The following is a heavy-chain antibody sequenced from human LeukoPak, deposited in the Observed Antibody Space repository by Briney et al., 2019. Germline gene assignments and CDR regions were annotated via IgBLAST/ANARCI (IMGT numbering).Heavy chain of an antibody. CDR2: INPNSGGT. D-gene: IGHD2-21*02. J-gene: IGHJ6*04. Sequence: ASVKVSCKASGYTFTGYYMHWVRQAPGQGLEWMGWINPNSGGTNYAQKFQGRVTMTRDTSITTAYMELSRLRSDDTAVYYCARDNREVRGGDCFDVWGKGTTVTISS. CDR3: ARDNREVRGGDCFDV. V-gene: IGHV1-2*02. CDR1: GYTFTGYY.